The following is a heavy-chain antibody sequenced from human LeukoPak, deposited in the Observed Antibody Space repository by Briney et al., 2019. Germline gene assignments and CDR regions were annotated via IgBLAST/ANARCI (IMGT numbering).Heavy chain of an antibody. CDR3: ARDPGGSGSFDY. CDR2: INPNSGGT. J-gene: IGHJ4*02. D-gene: IGHD3-10*01. Sequence: GASVTVSCKASGYTFTGYYMHWVRQAPGQGLEWMGWINPNSGGTNYAQKFQGRVTMTRDTSISTAYMELSRLRSDDTAVYYCARDPGGSGSFDYWGQGTLVTVSS. CDR1: GYTFTGYY. V-gene: IGHV1-2*02.